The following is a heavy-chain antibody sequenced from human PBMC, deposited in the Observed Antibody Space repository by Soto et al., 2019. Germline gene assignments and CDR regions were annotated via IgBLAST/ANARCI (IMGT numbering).Heavy chain of an antibody. D-gene: IGHD1-26*01. CDR1: GGSVSSDSYH. V-gene: IGHV4-61*01. Sequence: QVQLQESGPGLVKPSETLSLSCTVSGGSVSSDSYHWCWIRQPPGKGLEWIGNIYYSGSTNYNPSLKSRVTISLDTSKNQFSLKLSSVTAADTAVYYCATRVGANPPRTWGQGTLVIVSS. CDR2: IYYSGST. J-gene: IGHJ5*02. CDR3: ATRVGANPPRT.